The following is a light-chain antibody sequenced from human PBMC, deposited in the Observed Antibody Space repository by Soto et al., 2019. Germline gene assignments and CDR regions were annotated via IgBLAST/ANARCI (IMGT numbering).Light chain of an antibody. V-gene: IGLV8-61*01. J-gene: IGLJ3*02. CDR2: STN. Sequence: QAVVTQEPSVSVSPGGTVTLTCGLSSGSVSTNYYPSWYQQTPGQAPRTLIYSTNTRSSGVPDRFSGSILGNKAALTITGAQAEDESDYYCVLYMGSGIWVFGGGTKLTVL. CDR1: SGSVSTNYY. CDR3: VLYMGSGIWV.